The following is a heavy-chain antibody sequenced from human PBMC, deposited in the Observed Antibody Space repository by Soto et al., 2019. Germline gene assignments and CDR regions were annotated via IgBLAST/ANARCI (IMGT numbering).Heavy chain of an antibody. CDR1: GYSISSSNW. CDR2: IYYSGYT. D-gene: IGHD3-3*01. CDR3: ARKSGVLHHDDGMDV. J-gene: IGHJ6*02. Sequence: QVQLQESGPGLVKPSDTLSLTCAVSGYSISSSNWWGWIRQPPGKGLEWIGYIYYSGYTYYNPSLKSRVTMSVDASKNQFSLKLSSVTAVDTAVYYCARKSGVLHHDDGMDVWGQGTTVTVSS. V-gene: IGHV4-28*01.